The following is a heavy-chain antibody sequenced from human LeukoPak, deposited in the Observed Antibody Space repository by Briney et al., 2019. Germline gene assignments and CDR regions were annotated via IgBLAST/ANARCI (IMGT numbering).Heavy chain of an antibody. CDR2: FYYSGST. D-gene: IGHD3-10*01. CDR1: GGSVSSGTYY. V-gene: IGHV4-61*01. CDR3: ARVEWFGELSPFDI. J-gene: IGHJ3*02. Sequence: TSSETLSLTCTVSGGSVSSGTYYWSWIRPPPGEGLEWIGYFYYSGSTNYNPSLKSRVTISVDTSKNEFSMKLSSVTAADTAVYYCARVEWFGELSPFDIWGQGTMVTVSS.